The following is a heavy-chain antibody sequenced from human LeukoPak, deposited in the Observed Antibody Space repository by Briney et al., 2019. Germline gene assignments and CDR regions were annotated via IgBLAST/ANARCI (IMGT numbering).Heavy chain of an antibody. CDR3: LRGSFSGSSGGGYRDDY. Sequence: SETLSLTCAVYGVSFRGYYWRWLRQPPGRGLAWIGGINHNGSTNYNPSLQSGVTISVDTHNKQSFLQQSSLTAPDTAAYYCLRGSFSGSSGGGYRDDYWGQGTLVTVSS. D-gene: IGHD1-26*01. V-gene: IGHV4-34*01. CDR2: INHNGST. CDR1: GVSFRGYY. J-gene: IGHJ4*02.